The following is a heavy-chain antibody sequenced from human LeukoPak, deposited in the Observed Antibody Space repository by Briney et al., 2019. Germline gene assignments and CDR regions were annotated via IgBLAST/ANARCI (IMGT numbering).Heavy chain of an antibody. D-gene: IGHD2-2*01. V-gene: IGHV4-4*02. Sequence: SDTLSLTCAVSGGSITSSNWWSWVRQPPGKGLEWIGEIYHSGSTNYNPSLKSRVTISVDKSKNQFSLKLSSVTAADTAVYYCARGYQPVTYRIGYWGQGTLVTVSS. J-gene: IGHJ4*02. CDR1: GGSITSSNW. CDR2: IYHSGST. CDR3: ARGYQPVTYRIGY.